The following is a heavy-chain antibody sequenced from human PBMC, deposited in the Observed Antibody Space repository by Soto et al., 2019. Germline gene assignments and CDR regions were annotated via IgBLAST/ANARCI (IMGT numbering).Heavy chain of an antibody. J-gene: IGHJ6*02. V-gene: IGHV1-69*13. CDR1: GGTFSSYA. D-gene: IGHD6-13*01. Sequence: SVKVSCKASGGTFSSYAISWVRQAPGQGLEWMGGIIPIFGTANYAQKFQGRVTITADESTSTAYMELSSLRSEDTAVYYCARVVGIAAAGTTLPNYYYYGMDVWGQGTTVTVSS. CDR2: IIPIFGTA. CDR3: ARVVGIAAAGTTLPNYYYYGMDV.